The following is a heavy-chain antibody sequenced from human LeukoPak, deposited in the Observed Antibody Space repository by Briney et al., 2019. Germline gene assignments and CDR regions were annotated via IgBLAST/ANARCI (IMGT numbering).Heavy chain of an antibody. CDR2: IIPILGIA. Sequence: GASVKVSCKASGGTFSSYAISWVRQAPGQGLEWMGRIIPILGIANYAQKFQGRVTITADKSTSTAYMELSSLRSEDTAVYYCAGTVEMATIFFDYWGQGTLVTVSS. CDR3: AGTVEMATIFFDY. V-gene: IGHV1-69*04. CDR1: GGTFSSYA. D-gene: IGHD5-24*01. J-gene: IGHJ4*02.